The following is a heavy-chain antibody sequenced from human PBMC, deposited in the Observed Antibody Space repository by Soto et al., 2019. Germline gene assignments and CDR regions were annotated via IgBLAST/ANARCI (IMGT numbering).Heavy chain of an antibody. V-gene: IGHV1-18*04. CDR2: ISAYNGNT. D-gene: IGHD3-3*01. CDR3: ARDPTIFGVVISGMDV. CDR1: GYTFTSYG. J-gene: IGHJ6*02. Sequence: QVQLVQSGAEVKKPGASVKVSCKASGYTFTSYGISWVRQAPGQGLEWMGWISAYNGNTNYAQKLQGRVTMTTDTSTSTAYMELRSLRSYDTAVYYCARDPTIFGVVISGMDVWGQGTTVTVSS.